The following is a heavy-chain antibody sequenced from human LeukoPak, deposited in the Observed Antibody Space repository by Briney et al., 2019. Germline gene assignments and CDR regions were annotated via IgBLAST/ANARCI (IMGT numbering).Heavy chain of an antibody. Sequence: GGSLRLSCAVSGFTFSGHWMFWVRQAPGKGLEWVSSTNSGGSNRGYTDSVKGRFTISRDNSRNTLYLQMNSLRAEDTAVYHCAKDDSYIRFYSWGQGTLVTVSS. CDR2: TNSGGSNR. V-gene: IGHV3-74*01. J-gene: IGHJ5*01. CDR1: GFTFSGHW. D-gene: IGHD3-22*01. CDR3: AKDDSYIRFYS.